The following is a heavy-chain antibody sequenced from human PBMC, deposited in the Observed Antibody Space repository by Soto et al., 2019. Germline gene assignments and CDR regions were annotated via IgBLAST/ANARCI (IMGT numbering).Heavy chain of an antibody. CDR2: IYYSGNT. CDR1: GGSISSYY. Sequence: PSETLSLTCTVSGGSISSYYWSWIRQPPGKGLEWIGYIYYSGNTNYNPSLKSRVTISVDTSKNQFSLKLSSVTAADTAVYYCARDHPHSYGVYYFXYWGQGTPVXVS. V-gene: IGHV4-59*01. D-gene: IGHD5-18*01. J-gene: IGHJ4*02. CDR3: ARDHPHSYGVYYFXY.